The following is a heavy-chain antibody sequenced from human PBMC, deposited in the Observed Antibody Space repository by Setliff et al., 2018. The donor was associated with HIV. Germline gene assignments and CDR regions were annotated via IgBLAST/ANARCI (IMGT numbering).Heavy chain of an antibody. CDR3: ATNTVFGAATYYFDN. CDR2: VSYSGSA. J-gene: IGHJ4*02. D-gene: IGHD3-3*01. CDR1: GGSISSSTYY. Sequence: SETLSLTCTVSGGSISSSTYYWGWIRQPPGKGLEWIGSVSYSGSAFYNPSLKSRVTMSVDTSKNQFSLRLTSLTAADTAVYYCATNTVFGAATYYFDNWGQGVLVTVSS. V-gene: IGHV4-39*07.